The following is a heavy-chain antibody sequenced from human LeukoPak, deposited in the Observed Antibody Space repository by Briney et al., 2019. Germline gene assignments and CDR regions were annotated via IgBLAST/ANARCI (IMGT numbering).Heavy chain of an antibody. Sequence: GGSLRLSCAPLGFTVSSTYMSWVRQPPGKGLEWGSVIYSGGSTYYADSVKGRFTISRDNSKNTLYLQMNSLRAEDTAVYYCARALPGSGSYYAYDIWGQGTMVTVSS. D-gene: IGHD1-26*01. CDR3: ARALPGSGSYYAYDI. CDR1: GFTVSSTY. J-gene: IGHJ3*02. V-gene: IGHV3-53*01. CDR2: IYSGGST.